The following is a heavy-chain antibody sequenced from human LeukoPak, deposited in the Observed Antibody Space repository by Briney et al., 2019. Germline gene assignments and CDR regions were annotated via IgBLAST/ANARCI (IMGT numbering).Heavy chain of an antibody. J-gene: IGHJ5*02. CDR3: ARDIDSWFDP. CDR1: AFTFSSYG. CDR2: IWYDGRNK. Sequence: GGSLRLSCAASAFTFSSYGMHWARQAPGKGLEWVAVIWYDGRNKYYADSVKGRFTISRDNSKNMLYLQMSSLRAEDTAVYYCARDIDSWFDPWGQGTLVTVSS. V-gene: IGHV3-33*01. D-gene: IGHD1-26*01.